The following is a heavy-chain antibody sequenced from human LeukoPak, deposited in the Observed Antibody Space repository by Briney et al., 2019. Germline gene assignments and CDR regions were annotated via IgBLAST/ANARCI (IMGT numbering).Heavy chain of an antibody. Sequence: SETLSLTCTVSGGSISRTSYYWGWIRQPPGEGLEWIGSIFYSGNTYYNPSLESRLTISADTSKNQFSLNLNSVTAADTAVYFCARGDSSTWFPSGLHNDHWGQGILVSVSS. CDR3: ARGDSSTWFPSGLHNDH. V-gene: IGHV4-39*07. CDR1: GGSISRTSYY. CDR2: IFYSGNT. D-gene: IGHD6-13*01. J-gene: IGHJ4*02.